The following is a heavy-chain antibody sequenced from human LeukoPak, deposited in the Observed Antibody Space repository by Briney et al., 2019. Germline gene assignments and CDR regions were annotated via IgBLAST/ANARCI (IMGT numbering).Heavy chain of an antibody. V-gene: IGHV3-23*01. D-gene: IGHD2-2*01. J-gene: IGHJ4*02. CDR2: IGGSGGST. Sequence: PGGSLRLSCVVSGFTFSSYAMSWVRQAPGKGLEWVSFIGGSGGSTYYADSVKGRFTISRDNSKNTLYLQMNSLRAEDTAVYYCAKGSYQLLSPSGVYWGQGTLVTVSS. CDR1: GFTFSSYA. CDR3: AKGSYQLLSPSGVY.